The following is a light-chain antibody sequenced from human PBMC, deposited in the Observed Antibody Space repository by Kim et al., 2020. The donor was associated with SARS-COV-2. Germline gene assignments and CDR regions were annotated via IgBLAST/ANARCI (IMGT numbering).Light chain of an antibody. CDR2: SAS. CDR1: QGIRNN. V-gene: IGKV1-17*03. CDR3: LQHSVFPHT. J-gene: IGKJ2*01. Sequence: DIQMTQSPSAMSASVGERVTITCRASQGIRNNLAWFQQKPGTGPKRLIFSASSLENGVPSRFRGSGGGTDFTLTISSLQPEDFATYFCLQHSVFPHTFGQGTKVDIK.